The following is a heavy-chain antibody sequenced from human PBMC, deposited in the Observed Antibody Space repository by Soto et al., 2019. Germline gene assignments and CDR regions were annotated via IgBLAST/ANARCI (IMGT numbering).Heavy chain of an antibody. J-gene: IGHJ6*03. CDR3: VRPVNFYYYYMDV. V-gene: IGHV4-39*01. Sequence: QPQLQESGPGLVKPSETLSLTCTVSGVSISSSIYYWGWIRQPPGKGLEWIGSIFYSGSTYYNPSLESRVTISIDTSKNQFSLKLSSVTAADTAVYYCVRPVNFYYYYMDVWGKGTTVTVSS. CDR1: GVSISSSIYY. CDR2: IFYSGST.